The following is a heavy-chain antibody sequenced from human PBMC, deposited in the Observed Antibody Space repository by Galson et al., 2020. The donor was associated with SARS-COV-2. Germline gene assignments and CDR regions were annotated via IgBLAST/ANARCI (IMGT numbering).Heavy chain of an antibody. V-gene: IGHV4-59*01. D-gene: IGHD3-22*01. CDR1: SGSISPYY. CDR2: VSYNGNT. J-gene: IGHJ4*02. Sequence: SETLYLTCTVSSGSISPYYWSWIRQPPGRGLEWIGYVSYNGNTNYNPSLKSRVTISVDTSKNQFSLRLSSATAADTAVYYCARAPSAQNLYDSNGYSTYYFDYWGQGTLVTVSS. CDR3: ARAPSAQNLYDSNGYSTYYFDY.